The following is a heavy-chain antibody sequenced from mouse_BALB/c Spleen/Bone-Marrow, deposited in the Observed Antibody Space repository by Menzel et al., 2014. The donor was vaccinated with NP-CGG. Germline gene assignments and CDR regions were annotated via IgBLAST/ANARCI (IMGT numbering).Heavy chain of an antibody. D-gene: IGHD1-1*01. V-gene: IGHV1S56*01. Sequence: QVQLQQSGPELVKPGASVRISCKASGYTFXSYYIHWVKQRPGQGLEWIGLIYPGNVNTKYNEKFKGKATLTADKSSSTAYMQLSSLTSEDSAVYFCARYGSSYYFDYWGQGTTLTVSS. CDR3: ARYGSSYYFDY. CDR2: IYPGNVNT. J-gene: IGHJ2*01. CDR1: GYTFXSYY.